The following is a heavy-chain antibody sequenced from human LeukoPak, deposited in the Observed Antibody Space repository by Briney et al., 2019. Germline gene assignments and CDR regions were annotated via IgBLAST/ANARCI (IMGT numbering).Heavy chain of an antibody. CDR1: GYTLTELS. D-gene: IGHD6-13*01. CDR3: ARYPRLIAAAGTIGWFDP. J-gene: IGHJ5*02. CDR2: FDPEDGET. V-gene: IGHV1-24*01. Sequence: ASVKVSCKVSGYTLTELSMHWVRQAPGKGLEWMGGFDPEDGETIYAQKFQGRVTMTEDTSTDTAYMELSSLRSEDTAVYYCARYPRLIAAAGTIGWFDPWGQGTLVTVSS.